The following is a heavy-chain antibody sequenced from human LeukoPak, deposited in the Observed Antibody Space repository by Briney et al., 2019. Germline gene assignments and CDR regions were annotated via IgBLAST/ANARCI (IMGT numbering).Heavy chain of an antibody. Sequence: PSETLSLTCAVSGYSISSGYYWGWIRQPPGKGLEWIGSIHHSGSTYYNPSLKSRVTISVDTSKNQFSLKLSSVTAADTAVYYCARWVSGGVYYYYYYMDVWGKGTTVTVSS. CDR3: ARWVSGGVYYYYYYMDV. V-gene: IGHV4-38-2*01. CDR2: IHHSGST. J-gene: IGHJ6*03. D-gene: IGHD6-25*01. CDR1: GYSISSGYY.